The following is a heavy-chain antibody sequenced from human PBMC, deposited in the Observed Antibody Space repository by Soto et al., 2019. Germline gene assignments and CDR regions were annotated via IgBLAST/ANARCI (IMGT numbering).Heavy chain of an antibody. CDR3: ARDLAKIYGDPKRSFDY. CDR2: ISSSSSYI. J-gene: IGHJ4*02. Sequence: PGGSLRLSCAASGFTFSSYSMNWVRQAPGKGLEWVSSISSSSSYIYYADSVKGRFTISRDNAKNSLYLQMNSLRAEDTAVYYCARDLAKIYGDPKRSFDYWGQGTLVTVSS. V-gene: IGHV3-21*01. D-gene: IGHD4-17*01. CDR1: GFTFSSYS.